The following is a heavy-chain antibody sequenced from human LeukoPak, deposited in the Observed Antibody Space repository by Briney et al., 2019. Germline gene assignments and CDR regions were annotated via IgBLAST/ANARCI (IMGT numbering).Heavy chain of an antibody. Sequence: GGSLRLSCAASGFTFSSYALSWVRQAPGKGLEWVSGITDSGTGTYYADSVKGRFTISRDNSKNTLYLQMNSLRAEDTAVYYCSGYSSGWYSGYWGQGTLVTVSS. CDR2: ITDSGTGT. V-gene: IGHV3-23*01. J-gene: IGHJ4*02. D-gene: IGHD6-19*01. CDR3: SGYSSGWYSGY. CDR1: GFTFSSYA.